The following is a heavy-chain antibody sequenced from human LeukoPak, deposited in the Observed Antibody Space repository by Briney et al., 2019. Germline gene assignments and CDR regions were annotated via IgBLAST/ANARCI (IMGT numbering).Heavy chain of an antibody. Sequence: SVKVSCKASGGTFSSYAISWVRQAPGQGLEWMGGIIPIFGTANYAQKFQGRVTITTDESTSTAYMELSSLRSEDTAVYYCARDVRYYDFWSGYSAFDIWGQGTMVTVSS. CDR1: GGTFSSYA. D-gene: IGHD3-3*01. CDR3: ARDVRYYDFWSGYSAFDI. J-gene: IGHJ3*02. V-gene: IGHV1-69*05. CDR2: IIPIFGTA.